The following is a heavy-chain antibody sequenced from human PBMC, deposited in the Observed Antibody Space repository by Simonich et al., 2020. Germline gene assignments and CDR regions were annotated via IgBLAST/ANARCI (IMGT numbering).Heavy chain of an antibody. J-gene: IGHJ3*02. V-gene: IGHV1-2*02. CDR2: INPNSGGK. D-gene: IGHD6-6*01. CDR1: GYTFTGYY. Sequence: QVQLVQSGAEVKKPGASVKVSCKASGYTFTGYYMHWVRQAPGQGLEWRGWINPNSGGKNNEQKFKGRVTRTRDTSISTAYMELSRLRSDDTAVYYCARDPEKINSVEYSSSYAFDIWGQGTMVTVSS. CDR3: ARDPEKINSVEYSSSYAFDI.